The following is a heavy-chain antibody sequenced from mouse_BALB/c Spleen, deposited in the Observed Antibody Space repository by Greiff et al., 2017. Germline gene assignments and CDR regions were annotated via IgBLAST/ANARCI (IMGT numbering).Heavy chain of an antibody. D-gene: IGHD2-10*02. V-gene: IGHV1S56*01. CDR3: ARWYGNSLDY. CDR2: IYPGNVNT. Sequence: QVQLQQSGPELVKPGASVRISCKASGYTFTSYYIHWVKQRPGQGLEWIGWIYPGNVNTKYNEKFKGKATLTADKSSSTAYMQLSSLTSEDSAVYFCARWYGNSLDYWGQGTTLTVSS. CDR1: GYTFTSYY. J-gene: IGHJ2*01.